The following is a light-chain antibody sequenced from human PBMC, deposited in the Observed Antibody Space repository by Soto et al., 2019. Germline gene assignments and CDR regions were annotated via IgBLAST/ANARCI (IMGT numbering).Light chain of an antibody. CDR3: SSYTSSSTLYV. J-gene: IGLJ1*01. CDR1: SSDVGAYNY. V-gene: IGLV2-14*01. Sequence: HSALTKPASLYGSPGQSITISCTGTSSDVGAYNYVSWYQQHPGKAPKLMIYDVNNRPSGVSNRFSGSKSGSTASLTISGLQAEDEADYYCSSYTSSSTLYVFGTGTKVTVL. CDR2: DVN.